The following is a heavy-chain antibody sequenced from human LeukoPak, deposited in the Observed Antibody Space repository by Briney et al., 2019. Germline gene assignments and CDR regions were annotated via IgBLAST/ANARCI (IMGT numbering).Heavy chain of an antibody. CDR1: GGTFSSYA. D-gene: IGHD3-3*01. Sequence: SVEVSCKASGGTFSSYAISWVRQAPGQGLEWMGGIIPIFGTANYAQKFQGRVTITADESTSTAYMELSSLRSEDTAVYYCARGVLRFLEWPHQDAFDIWGQGTMVTVSS. CDR2: IIPIFGTA. V-gene: IGHV1-69*01. J-gene: IGHJ3*02. CDR3: ARGVLRFLEWPHQDAFDI.